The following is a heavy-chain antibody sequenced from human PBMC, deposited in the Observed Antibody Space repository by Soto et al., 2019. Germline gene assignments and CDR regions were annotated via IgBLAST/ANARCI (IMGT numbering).Heavy chain of an antibody. J-gene: IGHJ6*02. CDR3: ARDHYSDDTEGMAV. Sequence: SETLSLTCAVYGGSFSGYYWSWIRQPPGKGLEWIGEINHSGSTNYNPSLKSRVTISVDTSKNQFSLKLSSVTAADTAVYYCARDHYSDDTEGMAVWGQGTTVTVSS. CDR1: GGSFSGYY. V-gene: IGHV4-34*01. CDR2: INHSGST. D-gene: IGHD2-21*01.